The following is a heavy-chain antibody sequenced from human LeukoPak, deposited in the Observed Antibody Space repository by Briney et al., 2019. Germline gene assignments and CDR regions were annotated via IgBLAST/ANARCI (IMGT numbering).Heavy chain of an antibody. CDR3: ARGSGWVDY. D-gene: IGHD6-19*01. J-gene: IGHJ4*02. V-gene: IGHV3-7*03. CDR2: INHDGSEK. CDR1: GFTFIEYS. Sequence: GGSLRLSCAASGFTFIEYSLTWVRQAPGKGLEWVANINHDGSEKNYVGSVKGRFTISRDNAENSVYLQVNSLRAEDTAIYYCARGSGWVDYWGQGTLVTVSS.